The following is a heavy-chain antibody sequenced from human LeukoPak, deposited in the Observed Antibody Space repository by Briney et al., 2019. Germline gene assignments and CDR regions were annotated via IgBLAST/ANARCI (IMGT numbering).Heavy chain of an antibody. CDR2: ISGGGGTI. V-gene: IGHV3-48*01. D-gene: IGHD3-22*01. J-gene: IGHJ4*02. Sequence: PGRSLRLSCAASGFTFSAYSMNWVRQAPGKGLEWVSFISGGGGTIYYADSVKGRFTISRDNAKNSLHLQMDSLRVEDTAVYYCARNQEIDYYDSSGFYWGVEYWGQGTLVTVSS. CDR3: ARNQEIDYYDSSGFYWGVEY. CDR1: GFTFSAYS.